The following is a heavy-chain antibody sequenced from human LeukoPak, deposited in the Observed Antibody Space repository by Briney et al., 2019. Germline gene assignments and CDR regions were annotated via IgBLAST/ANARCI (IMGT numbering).Heavy chain of an antibody. V-gene: IGHV5-51*01. CDR1: GCSFTSYW. CDR3: ARLSSGGGLYGMDV. CDR2: IYPGDSDT. D-gene: IGHD1-14*01. J-gene: IGHJ6*02. Sequence: GGALKISSKGAGCSFTSYWIGWGRRMPGKGGGWMGIIYPGDSDTRYSPSFQGQVTISADKSISTAYLQWSSLKASDTAMYYCARLSSGGGLYGMDVWGQGTTVTVSS.